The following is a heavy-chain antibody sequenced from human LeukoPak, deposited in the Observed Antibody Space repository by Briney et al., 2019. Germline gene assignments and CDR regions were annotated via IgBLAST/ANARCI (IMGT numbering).Heavy chain of an antibody. CDR1: GGTFSGYT. D-gene: IGHD2-2*03. J-gene: IGHJ5*02. Sequence: SVKVSCKASGGTFSGYTISWVRQAPGQGLEWMGRIIPILGIANYAQKFQGRVTITADKSTSTAYMELSSLRSEDTAVYYCARVGYCSSTSCYHNWFDPWGQGTLVTVCS. CDR2: IIPILGIA. CDR3: ARVGYCSSTSCYHNWFDP. V-gene: IGHV1-69*02.